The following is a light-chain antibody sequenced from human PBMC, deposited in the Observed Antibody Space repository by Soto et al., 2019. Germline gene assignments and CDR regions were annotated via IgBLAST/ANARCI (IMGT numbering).Light chain of an antibody. CDR2: LGS. V-gene: IGKV2-28*01. CDR3: MQQLRTRT. Sequence: DIVMTQSPLSLPVTPGEPASISCRSSESLLHSNGYNYLDWYLQKPGQSPQLLIYLGSNRASGVPDRFSGSGSGTDFTLKISRVEAEDVGVYYCMQQLRTRTFGQGTKVEIK. CDR1: ESLLHSNGYNY. J-gene: IGKJ1*01.